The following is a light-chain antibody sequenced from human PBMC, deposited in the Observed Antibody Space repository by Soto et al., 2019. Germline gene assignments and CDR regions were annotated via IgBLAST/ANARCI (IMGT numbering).Light chain of an antibody. Sequence: EIVMTQSPATLSVSPGERATLSCRASQSVSSNLAWYQQKPGQAPRLLIYGASTRATGMPARFSGSGSGTEFTLTISSLQSEDFAAYYCQQYNNWPYTFGQGTKLESK. CDR3: QQYNNWPYT. CDR1: QSVSSN. CDR2: GAS. V-gene: IGKV3-15*01. J-gene: IGKJ2*01.